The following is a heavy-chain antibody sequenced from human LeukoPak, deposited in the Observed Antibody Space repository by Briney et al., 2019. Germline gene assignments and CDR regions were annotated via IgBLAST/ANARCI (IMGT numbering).Heavy chain of an antibody. J-gene: IGHJ4*02. CDR3: ARDPFLGGPDFLDY. CDR2: TSADESIK. V-gene: IGHV3-30*03. CDR1: GFPFTDYV. Sequence: GGSLRLSCTVSGFPFTDYVIHWVRQAPGKGLEWVAVTSADESIKSYSDSVRGRFTVSRDNFKNILYLQMDSLGLADTAVYFCARDPFLGGPDFLDYWGRGTLFTVSS. D-gene: IGHD1-26*01.